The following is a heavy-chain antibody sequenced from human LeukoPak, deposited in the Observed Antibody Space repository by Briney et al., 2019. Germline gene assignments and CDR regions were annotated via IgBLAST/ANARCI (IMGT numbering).Heavy chain of an antibody. CDR1: GFTFSSLG. D-gene: IGHD3-9*01. V-gene: IGHV3-30*18. Sequence: PGGSLRLSCVASGFTFSSLGMHWVRQAPGKGLEWVAVISSDGSKKNYADSVKGRLTLSRDNSKNTVYLQVDSLRTEDTAVYYCANGRQYSFDYLIDYWGQGTLVTVSS. CDR3: ANGRQYSFDYLIDY. CDR2: ISSDGSKK. J-gene: IGHJ4*02.